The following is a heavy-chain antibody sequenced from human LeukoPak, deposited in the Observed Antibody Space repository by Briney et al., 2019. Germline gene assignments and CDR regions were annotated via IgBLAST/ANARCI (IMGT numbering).Heavy chain of an antibody. CDR3: AKTFGTIDPFEY. CDR1: GFTITSYA. D-gene: IGHD2-2*01. J-gene: IGHJ4*02. CDR2: ISGSAGST. V-gene: IGHV3-23*01. Sequence: GGSLRLSCAASGFTITSYAMNWVRQAPGKGLEWVSGISGSAGSTYYADSVKGRFTISRDSSKNTLYLQMNSLRAEDTAIYYCAKTFGTIDPFEYWGQGMLVTISS.